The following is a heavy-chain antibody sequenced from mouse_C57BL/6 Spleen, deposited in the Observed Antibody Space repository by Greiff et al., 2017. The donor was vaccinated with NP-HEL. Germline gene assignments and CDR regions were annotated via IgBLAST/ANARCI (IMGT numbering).Heavy chain of an antibody. D-gene: IGHD2-3*01. CDR2: IYPSDSET. V-gene: IGHV1-61*01. J-gene: IGHJ4*01. Sequence: VQLQQSGAELVRPGSSVKLSCKASGYTFTSYWMDWVKQRPGQGLEWIGNIYPSDSETHYNQKFKDKATLTVDKSSSTAYMQLSSLTSEDSAVYYCARDGYYYAMDYWGQGTSVTVSS. CDR3: ARDGYYYAMDY. CDR1: GYTFTSYW.